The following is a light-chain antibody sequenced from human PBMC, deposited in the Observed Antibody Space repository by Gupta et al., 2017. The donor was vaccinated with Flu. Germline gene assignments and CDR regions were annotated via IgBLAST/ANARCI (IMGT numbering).Light chain of an antibody. CDR1: QSIQGL. CDR3: QQRDSFPKT. V-gene: IGKV1-39*01. J-gene: IGKJ1*01. Sequence: PSPLFASVGDSVTITCRASQSIQGLLKWYQHSAGKAPQLLIYAASTLQSGVPTRFSGSGSGTDFTLTISLLEAEDSATYCCQQRDSFPKTFGQGTKLEIK. CDR2: AAS.